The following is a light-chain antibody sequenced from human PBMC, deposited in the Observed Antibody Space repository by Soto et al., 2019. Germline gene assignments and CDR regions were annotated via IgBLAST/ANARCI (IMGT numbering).Light chain of an antibody. CDR1: SSNIGAGYD. Sequence: QSVLTQPPSVSGAPGQRVTISCTGSSSNIGAGYDVHWYQQLPGTAPKLLIYGNNNRPSGVPDRFSGSKSDTSASLAITGLQADDEADYYCQSYDSRLSSYVFGTGTKVT. J-gene: IGLJ1*01. CDR2: GNN. V-gene: IGLV1-40*01. CDR3: QSYDSRLSSYV.